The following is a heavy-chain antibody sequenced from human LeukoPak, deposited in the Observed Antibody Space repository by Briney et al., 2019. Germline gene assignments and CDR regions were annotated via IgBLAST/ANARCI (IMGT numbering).Heavy chain of an antibody. J-gene: IGHJ3*02. CDR2: IYSGGST. D-gene: IGHD3-22*01. V-gene: IGHV3-66*01. Sequence: GGSLRLSCAASGFIFSNYWLSWVRQAPGKGLEWVSVIYSGGSTYYADSVKGRFTISRDNSKNTLYLQMNSLRAEDTAVYYCAREIGPNYDSSGHIPSNAFDIWGQGTMVTVSS. CDR3: AREIGPNYDSSGHIPSNAFDI. CDR1: GFIFSNYW.